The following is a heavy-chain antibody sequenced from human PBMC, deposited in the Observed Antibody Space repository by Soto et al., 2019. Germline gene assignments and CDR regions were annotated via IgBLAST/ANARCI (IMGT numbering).Heavy chain of an antibody. CDR1: GFSFSNHD. V-gene: IGHV3-33*01. CDR2: IGYDGNKR. J-gene: IGHJ4*02. D-gene: IGHD1-1*01. CDR3: ARDQLRTTRLLFDY. Sequence: QVQLVESGGGVVQPGRSLRLSCVASGFSFSNHDMDWVRQAPGKELEWVASIGYDGNKRYYADSVKGRFTISRDNSKNTLYLQMNSLRADDTAVYYCARDQLRTTRLLFDYWGQGTLVTVSS.